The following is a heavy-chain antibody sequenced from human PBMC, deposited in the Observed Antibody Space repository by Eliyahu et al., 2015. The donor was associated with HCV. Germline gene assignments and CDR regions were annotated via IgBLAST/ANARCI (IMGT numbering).Heavy chain of an antibody. Sequence: QVQLVQSGAEVKKPGSXVXVSCKASGGTFSSYAISWXRPAPGQGLEWMGRIIPILGIANYAQKFQXRVTITADKSTSTAYMELSSLRSEDTAVYYCARDTNNYWTGYHFDYWGQGTLVTVSS. CDR3: ARDTNNYWTGYHFDY. CDR1: GGTFSSYA. CDR2: IIPILGIA. V-gene: IGHV1-69*04. D-gene: IGHD3/OR15-3a*01. J-gene: IGHJ4*02.